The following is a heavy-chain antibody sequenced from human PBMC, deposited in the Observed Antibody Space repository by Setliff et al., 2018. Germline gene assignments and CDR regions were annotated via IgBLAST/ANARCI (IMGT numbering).Heavy chain of an antibody. V-gene: IGHV3-7*03. J-gene: IGHJ5*02. D-gene: IGHD2-8*02. Sequence: GGSLRLSCAASGFTFNTYWMTWVRQAPGRGLEWVANIKQDGGEKYYVGSVKGRFTISRDNANNLLYLHMSSLRAEDTAVYYCARDFSTGSSSWGQGTLVTVSS. CDR3: ARDFSTGSSS. CDR2: IKQDGGEK. CDR1: GFTFNTYW.